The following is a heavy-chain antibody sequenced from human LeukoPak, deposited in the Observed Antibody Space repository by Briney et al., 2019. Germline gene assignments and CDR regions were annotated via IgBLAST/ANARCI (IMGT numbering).Heavy chain of an antibody. CDR1: GFTFSSNW. CDR2: IKQDGSEK. Sequence: WGSLRLSCAASGFTFSSNWMTWVRQAPGKGLEWVANIKQDGSEKYYVDSVKGRFTISRDNAKKSLYLQMNSLRAEDTAMYYCARDEYLWSGYYPNQAFDYWGQGTLVTVSS. CDR3: ARDEYLWSGYYPNQAFDY. D-gene: IGHD3-3*01. J-gene: IGHJ4*02. V-gene: IGHV3-7*01.